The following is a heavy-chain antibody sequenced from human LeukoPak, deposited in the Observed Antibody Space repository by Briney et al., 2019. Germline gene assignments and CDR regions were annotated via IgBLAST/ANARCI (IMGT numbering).Heavy chain of an antibody. CDR1: GGSISSYY. CDR3: AKRPDYGSGYFDY. J-gene: IGHJ4*02. V-gene: IGHV3-23*01. Sequence: ETLSLTCTVSGGSISSYYWSCIRQHPGKGLEWVSAISGSGGSTYYADSVKGRFTISRDNSKNTLYLQMNSLRAEDTAVYYCAKRPDYGSGYFDYWGQGTLVTVSS. CDR2: ISGSGGST. D-gene: IGHD3-10*01.